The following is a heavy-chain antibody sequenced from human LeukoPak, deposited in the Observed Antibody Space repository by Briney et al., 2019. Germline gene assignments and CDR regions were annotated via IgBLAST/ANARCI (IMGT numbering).Heavy chain of an antibody. CDR2: ISSSSSYI. Sequence: GGSLRLSCAASGFTFSSYSMNWVRQAPGKGLEWVSSISSSSSYIYYADSVKGRFTISRDNAKNSLYLQMNSLRAEDTAVYYCARDRDYGDYVPHFDYWGQGTLVTVSS. CDR3: ARDRDYGDYVPHFDY. D-gene: IGHD4-17*01. V-gene: IGHV3-21*01. CDR1: GFTFSSYS. J-gene: IGHJ4*02.